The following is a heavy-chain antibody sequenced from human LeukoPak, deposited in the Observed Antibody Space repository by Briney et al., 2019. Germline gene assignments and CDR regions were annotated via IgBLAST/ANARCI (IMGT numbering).Heavy chain of an antibody. CDR3: VRGGTGYTGSWHHFDS. CDR1: GYTFTSYD. J-gene: IGHJ4*02. CDR2: MNPNSGNT. Sequence: ASVKVSCKASGYTFTSYDINWVRQATGQGLEWMGWMNPNSGNTGYAQKFQGRVTITRNTSISTAYMELSSLRGEDTAMYYCVRGGTGYTGSWHHFDSWGQGTPVTVSS. D-gene: IGHD6-13*01. V-gene: IGHV1-8*03.